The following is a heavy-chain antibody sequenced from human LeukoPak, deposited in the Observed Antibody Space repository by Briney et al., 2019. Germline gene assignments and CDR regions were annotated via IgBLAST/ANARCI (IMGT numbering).Heavy chain of an antibody. CDR3: AKGGGYEAQYYYYYLDV. Sequence: QAGGSLRLSCAASGFTFSSYAMSWARQAPGKGLEWVSAISGSGGNTYYADSVKGRFTISRDNSKNTLYLQMKSLRAEDTAVYYCAKGGGYEAQYYYYYLDVWGKGTTVTISS. J-gene: IGHJ6*03. CDR1: GFTFSSYA. V-gene: IGHV3-23*01. CDR2: ISGSGGNT. D-gene: IGHD5-12*01.